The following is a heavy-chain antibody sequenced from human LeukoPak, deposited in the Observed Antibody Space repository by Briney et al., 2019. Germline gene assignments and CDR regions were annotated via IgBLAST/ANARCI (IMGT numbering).Heavy chain of an antibody. Sequence: GGSLRLSCAASRFPFSNYGLHWVRQTPGKGLEWVAVVWYDGTKKYYADSVKGRFTISRDNSKNTLYLQMNSLRAEDTAVYYCAKVGIAVEFDYWGQGTLVTVSS. CDR3: AKVGIAVEFDY. V-gene: IGHV3-30*02. CDR1: RFPFSNYG. CDR2: VWYDGTKK. J-gene: IGHJ4*02. D-gene: IGHD6-19*01.